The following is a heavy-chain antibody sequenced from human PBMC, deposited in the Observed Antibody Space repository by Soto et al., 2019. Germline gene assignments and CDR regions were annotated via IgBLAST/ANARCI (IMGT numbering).Heavy chain of an antibody. V-gene: IGHV1-69*01. CDR2: VIPIYGSP. CDR3: AGESALMTTVPLRH. CDR1: GGTFNTST. D-gene: IGHD4-17*01. J-gene: IGHJ4*02. Sequence: VQLVQSGAEVREPGSSVKVSCKASGGTFNTSTITWVRQAPGQGLDCMGGVIPIYGSPYYARKFQGRVTITADVSTSTAYMVMNSLRSGDTAVYYCAGESALMTTVPLRHWGQGTLVTVSS.